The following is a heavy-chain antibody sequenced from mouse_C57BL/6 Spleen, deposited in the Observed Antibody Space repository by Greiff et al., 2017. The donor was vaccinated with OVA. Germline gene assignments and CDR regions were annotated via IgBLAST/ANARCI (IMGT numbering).Heavy chain of an antibody. V-gene: IGHV1-64*01. D-gene: IGHD1-1*01. Sequence: QVQLQQPGAELVKPGASVKLSCKASGYPFTSYWMHWVKQRPGQGLEWIGMIPPNSGSTNYNEKFKSKATLTVDKSSSTAYMQLSSLTSEDSAVYYCAREDLGSPRRGYFDVWGTGTTVTVSS. CDR2: IPPNSGST. CDR1: GYPFTSYW. CDR3: AREDLGSPRRGYFDV. J-gene: IGHJ1*03.